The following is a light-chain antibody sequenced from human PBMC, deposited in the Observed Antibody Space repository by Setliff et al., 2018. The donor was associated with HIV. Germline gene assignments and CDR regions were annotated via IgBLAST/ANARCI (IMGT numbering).Light chain of an antibody. CDR3: VLYMGNGVSV. V-gene: IGLV8-61*01. Sequence: QTVVTQEPSLSVSPGGTVTLTCGLRSGSVSTGHFPSWYQQTPGQTPRMLIYSTNTRSSGAPDRFSGSILGNRAALTITGAQADDECDYYCVLYMGNGVSVFGGGTKVTVL. CDR1: SGSVSTGHF. CDR2: STN. J-gene: IGLJ3*02.